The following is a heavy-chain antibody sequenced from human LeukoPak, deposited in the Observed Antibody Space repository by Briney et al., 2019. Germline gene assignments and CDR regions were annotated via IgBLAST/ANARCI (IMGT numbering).Heavy chain of an antibody. J-gene: IGHJ3*02. D-gene: IGHD2-15*01. CDR2: IYYSGTT. V-gene: IGHV4-39*07. Sequence: SETLSLTCTVSGGSISSTYYWDWIRQPPGKGLEWIGSIYYSGTTYYNPSLKSRVTISVDTSKNQFSLKLSSVTAADTAVYYCARRYCSGGSCYSERGAFDIWGQGTMVTVPS. CDR3: ARRYCSGGSCYSERGAFDI. CDR1: GGSISSTYY.